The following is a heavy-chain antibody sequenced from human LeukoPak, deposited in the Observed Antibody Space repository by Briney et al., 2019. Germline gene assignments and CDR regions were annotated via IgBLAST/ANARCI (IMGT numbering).Heavy chain of an antibody. CDR2: ISGSGGDT. D-gene: IGHD3-16*01. CDR1: GFTFSNFL. Sequence: PGGSLRLSCAASGFTFSNFLMTWVRQAPGKGPEWVSAISGSGGDTYYADSVKGRFTISRDNSKNTLYLQMNSLRAEDTAVYYCAKPTLGAHAFDIWGQGTMVTVSS. J-gene: IGHJ3*02. V-gene: IGHV3-23*01. CDR3: AKPTLGAHAFDI.